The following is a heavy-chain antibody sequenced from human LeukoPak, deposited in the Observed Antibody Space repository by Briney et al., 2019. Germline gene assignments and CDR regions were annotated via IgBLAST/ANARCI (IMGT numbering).Heavy chain of an antibody. J-gene: IGHJ5*02. CDR3: AGDLFSDHTNCSSTSCYRGHNWFDP. CDR2: ISAYNGNT. CDR1: GYTFTRYA. V-gene: IGHV1-18*01. Sequence: GASVKVSCKASGYTFTRYAINWLRQAPGQGLEWMGWISAYNGNTNYAQKLQGRVTMTTDTSTSTAYMELRSLRSDDTAVYYCAGDLFSDHTNCSSTSCYRGHNWFDPWGQGTLVTVSS. D-gene: IGHD2-2*02.